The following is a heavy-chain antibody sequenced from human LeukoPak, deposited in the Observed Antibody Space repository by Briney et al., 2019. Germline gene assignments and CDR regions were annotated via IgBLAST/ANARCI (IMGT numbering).Heavy chain of an antibody. CDR2: IYRDGST. V-gene: IGHV3-66*02. CDR1: GFIVSSHY. D-gene: IGHD1-1*01. Sequence: GGSLRLSCAVSGFIVSSHYMTWVRQAPGKGLEWVSVIYRDGSTFYTDSVRGRFTISRDNFKNTLYLQMDRLGPEDTGLYHCAQLPISWGQGTLVTVSS. J-gene: IGHJ5*02. CDR3: AQLPIS.